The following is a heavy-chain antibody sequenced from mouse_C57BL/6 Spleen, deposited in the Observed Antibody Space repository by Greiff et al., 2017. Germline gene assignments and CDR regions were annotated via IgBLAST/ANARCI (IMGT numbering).Heavy chain of an antibody. V-gene: IGHV1-69*01. J-gene: IGHJ2*01. Sequence: VQLQQPGAELVMPGASVKLSCKASGYTFTSYWMHWVKQRPGQGLEWIGEIDPSDSYTNYNQKFKGKSTLTVDKSSSTAYMQLSSLTSEDSAVYYCARWGADLDYWGQGTTLTVSS. CDR3: ARWGADLDY. CDR1: GYTFTSYW. CDR2: IDPSDSYT.